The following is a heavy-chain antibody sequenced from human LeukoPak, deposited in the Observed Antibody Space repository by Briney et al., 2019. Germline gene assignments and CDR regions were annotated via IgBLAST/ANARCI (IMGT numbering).Heavy chain of an antibody. V-gene: IGHV3-48*03. D-gene: IGHD6-19*01. CDR2: ISSGSTI. J-gene: IGHJ4*02. CDR1: GFTFSSYE. CDR3: ARESIAVAGAPFDY. Sequence: GGSLRLSCAASGFTFSSYEMNWVRQAPGKGLERVSYISSGSTIYDADSVKGRFTISRDNAKNSLYLQMNSLRAEDTAVYYCARESIAVAGAPFDYWGQGTLVTVSS.